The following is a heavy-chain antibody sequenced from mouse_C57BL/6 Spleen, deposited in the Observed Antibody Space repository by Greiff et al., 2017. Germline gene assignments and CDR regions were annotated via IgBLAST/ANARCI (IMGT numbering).Heavy chain of an antibody. J-gene: IGHJ3*01. CDR3: TVCYGSSYWFAY. CDR1: GYTFTSYW. V-gene: IGHV1-5*01. D-gene: IGHD1-1*01. CDR2: IYPGNSDT. Sequence: EVQLQQSGTVLARPGASVKMSCKTSGYTFTSYWMHWVKQRPGQGLEWIGAIYPGNSDTSYNQKFKGKAKLTAVTTASTAYLELSSLTNEDSAVYYCTVCYGSSYWFAYWGQGTLVTVSA.